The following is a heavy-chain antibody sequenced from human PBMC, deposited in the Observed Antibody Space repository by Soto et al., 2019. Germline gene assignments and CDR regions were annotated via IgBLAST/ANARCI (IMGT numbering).Heavy chain of an antibody. Sequence: QVQLQQWGAGLLKPSETLSLTCAVYGGSFSGYYWSWIRQPPGKGLEWIGEINHSGSTNYNPSLKSRVTRSVDTSKNQFSLKLSSVTAADTAVYYCARGGQWLVLLGWFDPWGQGTLVTVSS. CDR1: GGSFSGYY. D-gene: IGHD6-19*01. V-gene: IGHV4-34*01. J-gene: IGHJ5*02. CDR3: ARGGQWLVLLGWFDP. CDR2: INHSGST.